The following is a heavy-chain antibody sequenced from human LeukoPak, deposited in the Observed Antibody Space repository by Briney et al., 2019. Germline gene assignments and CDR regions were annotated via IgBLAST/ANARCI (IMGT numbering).Heavy chain of an antibody. CDR3: ARVRYSGSYYDY. CDR1: GYTFTGYY. CDR2: INPNSGGT. V-gene: IGHV1-2*02. J-gene: IGHJ4*01. D-gene: IGHD1-26*01. Sequence: ASVKVSCKASGYTFTGYYMHWVRQAPGQGLEWMGWINPNSGGTNYAQKFQGRVTMTRDTSISTAYMELSRLRSDDTAVYYCARVRYSGSYYDYWGHGTLVTVSS.